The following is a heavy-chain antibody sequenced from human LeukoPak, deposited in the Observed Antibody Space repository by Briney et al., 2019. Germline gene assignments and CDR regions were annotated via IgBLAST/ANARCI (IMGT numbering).Heavy chain of an antibody. V-gene: IGHV3-7*01. D-gene: IGHD6-19*01. CDR2: IKQDGSEA. CDR1: GFTFSSYW. J-gene: IGHJ3*02. CDR3: AELGAGWLVRNAFDI. Sequence: GGSLRLSCAASGFTFSSYWMTWVRQAPGKGLEWVANIKQDGSEAYYVDSVKGRFTVSRDNAKNSLYLQLNSLGAEDTAVYYCAELGAGWLVRNAFDIWGQGTMVTVSS.